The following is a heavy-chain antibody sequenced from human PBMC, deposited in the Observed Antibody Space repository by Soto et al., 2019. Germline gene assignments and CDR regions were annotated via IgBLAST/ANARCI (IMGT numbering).Heavy chain of an antibody. CDR1: GGSISSYY. D-gene: IGHD3-10*01. J-gene: IGHJ3*02. CDR3: ARGGHGPKPSGDAFDI. V-gene: IGHV4-59*01. Sequence: LSLTCTVSGGSISSYYWSWIRQPPGKGLEWIGYIYYSGSTNYNPSLKSRVTISVDTSKNQFSLKLSSVTAADTAVYYCARGGHGPKPSGDAFDIWGQGTMVTVSS. CDR2: IYYSGST.